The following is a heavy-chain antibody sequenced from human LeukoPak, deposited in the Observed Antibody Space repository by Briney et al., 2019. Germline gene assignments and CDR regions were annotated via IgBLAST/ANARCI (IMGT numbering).Heavy chain of an antibody. Sequence: SETLSLTCTVSGASISGHYLTWLRQPPGKGLEWIGYISHIGSTNYNPSLKSRVTISVDTSKNQFSLKLTSVTAADTAVCYCARDRISINALDMWGQGTMVTVSS. D-gene: IGHD1-14*01. J-gene: IGHJ3*02. CDR3: ARDRISINALDM. CDR1: GASISGHY. CDR2: ISHIGST. V-gene: IGHV4-59*11.